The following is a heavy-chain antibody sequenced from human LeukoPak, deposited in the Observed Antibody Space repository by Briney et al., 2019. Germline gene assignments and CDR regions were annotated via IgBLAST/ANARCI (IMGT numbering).Heavy chain of an antibody. CDR1: GGTFISYA. V-gene: IGHV1-69*01. Sequence: SVKVSCKASGGTFISYAISWVRQAPGQGLEWMGGSIPIFGTANYAQKFQGRVTITADESKSTAYMELSSLRSEATAVYYCARQQLVHNWFAPWGQGTLVTVSS. CDR3: ARQQLVHNWFAP. CDR2: SIPIFGTA. J-gene: IGHJ5*02. D-gene: IGHD6-13*01.